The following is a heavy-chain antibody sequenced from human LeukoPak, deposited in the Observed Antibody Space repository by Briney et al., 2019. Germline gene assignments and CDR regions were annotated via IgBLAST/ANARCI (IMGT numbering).Heavy chain of an antibody. D-gene: IGHD2-15*01. J-gene: IGHJ4*02. CDR2: INPNSGGT. CDR1: GYTFTGYY. Sequence: ASVKVSCKASGYTFTGYYMHWVRQAPGQGLEWMGWINPNSGGTNYAQKLQGRVTMTRDTSISTAYMELSRLRSDDTAVYYCARVSGYCSGGSCYDYWGQGTLVTVSS. CDR3: ARVSGYCSGGSCYDY. V-gene: IGHV1-2*02.